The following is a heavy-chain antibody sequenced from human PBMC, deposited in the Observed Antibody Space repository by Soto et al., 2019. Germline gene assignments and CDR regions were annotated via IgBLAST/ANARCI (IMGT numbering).Heavy chain of an antibody. CDR1: GYPFTSYG. CDR2: ISAYNGNT. Sequence: GASVKVSCKASGYPFTSYGISWVRQAPGQGLEWMGWISAYNGNTNYAQKLQGRVTMTTDTSTSTAYMELRSLRSDDTAVYYCARGAVAGDYYYYGMDVWGQGTTVTVSS. D-gene: IGHD6-19*01. J-gene: IGHJ6*02. V-gene: IGHV1-18*01. CDR3: ARGAVAGDYYYYGMDV.